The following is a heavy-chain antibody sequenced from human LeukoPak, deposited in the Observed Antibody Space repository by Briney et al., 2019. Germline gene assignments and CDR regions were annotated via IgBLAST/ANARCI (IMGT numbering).Heavy chain of an antibody. D-gene: IGHD3-10*01. CDR1: GYTFTSYG. V-gene: IGHV1-18*01. Sequence: GASVKVSCKASGYTFTSYGISWVRQAPGQGLEWMGRISAYNGNTNYAQKLQGRVTMTTDTSTSTAYMELRSLRSDDTAVYYCARDYYGSGSYYNSDAFDIWGQGTMVTVSS. CDR2: ISAYNGNT. CDR3: ARDYYGSGSYYNSDAFDI. J-gene: IGHJ3*02.